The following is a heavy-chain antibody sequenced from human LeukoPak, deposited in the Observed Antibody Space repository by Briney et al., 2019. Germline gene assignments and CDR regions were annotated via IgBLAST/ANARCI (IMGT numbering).Heavy chain of an antibody. CDR1: GGSFSGYY. CDR3: ARHLPTGYYTYVGYNSFDY. Sequence: PSETLSLTCAVYGGSFSGYYWSWIRQPPGKGLEWIGEINHSGSTNYNPSLKSRVTISVDTSKNQFSLKLSSVTAADTAVYYCARHLPTGYYTYVGYNSFDYWGQGTLVTVSS. V-gene: IGHV4-34*01. J-gene: IGHJ4*02. D-gene: IGHD3/OR15-3a*01. CDR2: INHSGST.